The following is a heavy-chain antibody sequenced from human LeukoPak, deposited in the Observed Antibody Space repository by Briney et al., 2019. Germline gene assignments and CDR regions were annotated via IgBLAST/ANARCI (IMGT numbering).Heavy chain of an antibody. CDR2: IYPGDSDT. CDR3: ARLGLWELLGGAPDY. CDR1: GYSFTSYW. D-gene: IGHD1-26*01. J-gene: IGHJ4*02. Sequence: GESLQISCKGSGYSFTSYWIGWVRQMPGKGLEWMGIIYPGDSDTRYSPSFQGQVTISADKSISTAYLQWSSLKASDTAMYYCARLGLWELLGGAPDYWGQGTLVTVSS. V-gene: IGHV5-51*01.